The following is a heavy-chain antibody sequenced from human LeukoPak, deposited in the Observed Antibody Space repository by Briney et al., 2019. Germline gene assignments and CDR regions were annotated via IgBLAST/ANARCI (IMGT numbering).Heavy chain of an antibody. J-gene: IGHJ5*02. V-gene: IGHV4-34*01. D-gene: IGHD3-22*01. CDR3: ARGLPYNYYDSSGYRNWFDP. Sequence: SETLSLTCAVYGGSFSGYYWSWIRQPPGKGLEWIGEINHSGSTNYNPSLKSRVTTSVDTSKNQFSLKLSSVTAADTAVYYCARGLPYNYYDSSGYRNWFDPWGQGTLVTVSS. CDR2: INHSGST. CDR1: GGSFSGYY.